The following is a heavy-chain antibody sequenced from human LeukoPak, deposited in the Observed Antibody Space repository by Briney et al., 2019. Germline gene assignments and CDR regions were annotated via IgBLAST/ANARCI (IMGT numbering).Heavy chain of an antibody. V-gene: IGHV1-69*13. CDR1: GGTFSSYA. Sequence: SVKVSCKASGGTFSSYAISWVRQAPGQGLEWMGGIIPIFGTANYAQRFQGRVTITADESTSTAYMELSSLRSEDTAVYYCARGGVFETSVTPNDYWGQGTLVTVSS. J-gene: IGHJ4*02. CDR2: IIPIFGTA. D-gene: IGHD4-11*01. CDR3: ARGGVFETSVTPNDY.